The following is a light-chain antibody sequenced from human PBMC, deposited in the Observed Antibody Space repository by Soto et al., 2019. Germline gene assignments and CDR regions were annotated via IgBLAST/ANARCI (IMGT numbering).Light chain of an antibody. V-gene: IGKV3-20*01. CDR3: QHFGSSPGYT. J-gene: IGKJ2*01. CDR1: QSVSSSY. Sequence: EIVLTQSPGTLSLSPGERATLSCRASQSVSSSYLAWYQQKPGQAPRLLIWGVSTRATGVPDRFSGSGSGGDFTLTINRLEPEDFAVYYCQHFGSSPGYTFGPGTKLEIK. CDR2: GVS.